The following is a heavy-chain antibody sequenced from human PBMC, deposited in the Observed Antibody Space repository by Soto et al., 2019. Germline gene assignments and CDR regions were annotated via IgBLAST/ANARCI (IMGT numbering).Heavy chain of an antibody. V-gene: IGHV3-23*01. Sequence: PWWSMRISCAASGFTFSSYAMSWVRQAPGKGLEWVSAISGSGGSTYYADSVKGRFTISRDNSKNTLYLQMNSLRAEDTAVYYCAKDSSGLSYYYGMDVWGQGTTVTVSS. CDR2: ISGSGGST. D-gene: IGHD6-19*01. CDR3: AKDSSGLSYYYGMDV. J-gene: IGHJ6*02. CDR1: GFTFSSYA.